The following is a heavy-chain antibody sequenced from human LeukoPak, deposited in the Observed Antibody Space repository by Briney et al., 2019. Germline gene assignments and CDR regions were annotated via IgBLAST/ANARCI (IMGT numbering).Heavy chain of an antibody. D-gene: IGHD2-2*01. J-gene: IGHJ6*03. CDR1: GGTFSSYA. CDR2: IIPIFGTA. Sequence: ASVKVSCKASGGTFSSYAISWVRQAPGQGLEWMGGIIPIFGTANYAQKFQGRVTITADESTSTAYMELSSLRSEDTAVYYCARARDIVVVPAAPTGYYYYYMDVWGKGTTVTVSS. V-gene: IGHV1-69*13. CDR3: ARARDIVVVPAAPTGYYYYYMDV.